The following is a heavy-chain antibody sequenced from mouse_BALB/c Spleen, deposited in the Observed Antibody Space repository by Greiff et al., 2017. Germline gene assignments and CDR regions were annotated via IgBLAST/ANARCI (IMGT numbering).Heavy chain of an antibody. V-gene: IGHV1S81*02. CDR2: INPSNGGT. J-gene: IGHJ4*01. Sequence: VQLQQPGAELVKPGASVKLSCKASGYTFTSYYMYWVKQRPGQGLEWIGGINPSNGGTNFNEKFKSKATLTVDKSSSTAYMQLSSLTSEDSAVYYCTRYLYGSSRYYYAIDYWGQGTSVTVSS. CDR3: TRYLYGSSRYYYAIDY. CDR1: GYTFTSYY. D-gene: IGHD1-1*01.